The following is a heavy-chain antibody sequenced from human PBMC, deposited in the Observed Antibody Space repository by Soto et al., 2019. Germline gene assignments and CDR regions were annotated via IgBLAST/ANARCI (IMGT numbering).Heavy chain of an antibody. CDR3: ARESGYCSSTSCYLEYNWLDP. J-gene: IGHJ5*02. CDR2: INAGNGNT. Sequence: EASVKVSCKASGYTFTSYAMHWVRQAPGQRLEWMGWINAGNGNTKYSQKFQGRVTITRDTSASTAYMELSSLRSEDTAVYYCARESGYCSSTSCYLEYNWLDPRGQGNLVTAPQ. V-gene: IGHV1-3*01. CDR1: GYTFTSYA. D-gene: IGHD2-2*01.